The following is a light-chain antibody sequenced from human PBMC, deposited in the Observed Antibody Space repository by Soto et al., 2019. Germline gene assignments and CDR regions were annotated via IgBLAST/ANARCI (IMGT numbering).Light chain of an antibody. V-gene: IGKV1-39*01. CDR2: AAS. J-gene: IGKJ4*01. CDR1: QTISRN. Sequence: DILMTQSPVSLSASVGDRVTITCRASQTISRNLNWYQQKPGKAPKLLIFAASSLQSGVPLRFSGSGSGTDFTLTISSLQPEDFATYYCQQSYDTPLTFGGGTKVEIK. CDR3: QQSYDTPLT.